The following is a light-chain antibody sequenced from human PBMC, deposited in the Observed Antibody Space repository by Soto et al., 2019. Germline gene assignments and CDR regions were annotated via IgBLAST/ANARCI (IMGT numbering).Light chain of an antibody. CDR3: QQYGSSRALT. V-gene: IGKV1-9*01. CDR1: QGITSY. CDR2: GAS. Sequence: IQLTQSPSSLSASVGDSVTITCRASQGITSYLAWYQQKPGKAPNLLIYGASTLQSGVPSRFSGSGSGTDFTLTINSLQAEDFAVYYCQQYGSSRALTFGGGTKVEIK. J-gene: IGKJ4*01.